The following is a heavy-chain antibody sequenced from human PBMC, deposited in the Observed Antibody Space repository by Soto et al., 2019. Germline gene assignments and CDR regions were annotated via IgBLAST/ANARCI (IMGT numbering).Heavy chain of an antibody. V-gene: IGHV1-18*01. CDR3: AREPNCFDY. CDR2: ISAYNGNK. CDR1: GYTFTSYG. J-gene: IGHJ4*02. Sequence: QVQLVQSGAEVKKPGASVKVSCKASGYTFTSYGISWVRQAPGQGLERMGWISAYNGNKKCAQKLLGRVTMTADTSMSTAYMELRSLSSDDPAVSYCAREPNCFDYWGQGALVTVSS.